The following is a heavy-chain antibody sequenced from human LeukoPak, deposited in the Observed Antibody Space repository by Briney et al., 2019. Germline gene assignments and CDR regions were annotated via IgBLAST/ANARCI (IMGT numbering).Heavy chain of an antibody. V-gene: IGHV4-39*07. J-gene: IGHJ5*02. CDR1: GGSISSSSYY. CDR3: ARDGSSSWYGVGYNWFDP. CDR2: IYYSGST. Sequence: SETLSLTCTVSGGSISSSSYYWGWIRQPPGKGLEWIGSIYYSGSTYYNPSLKSRVTISVDTSKNQFSLKLSSVTAADTAVYYCARDGSSSWYGVGYNWFDPWGQGTLVTVSS. D-gene: IGHD6-13*01.